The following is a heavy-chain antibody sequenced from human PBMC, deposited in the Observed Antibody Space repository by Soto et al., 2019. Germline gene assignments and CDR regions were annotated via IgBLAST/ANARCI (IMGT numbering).Heavy chain of an antibody. J-gene: IGHJ3*02. CDR3: ARHGDIVLVPAALDAFAI. CDR1: GYSFTSYW. CDR2: IYPGDSDT. Sequence: GEALKISCKRSGYSFTSYWIGSVRQMPGKGLEWMGIIYPGDSDTRYSPSFQGQVTISADKSISTAYLQWSSLKASDTAMYYCARHGDIVLVPAALDAFAIWGQGTMVTVSS. V-gene: IGHV5-51*01. D-gene: IGHD2-2*01.